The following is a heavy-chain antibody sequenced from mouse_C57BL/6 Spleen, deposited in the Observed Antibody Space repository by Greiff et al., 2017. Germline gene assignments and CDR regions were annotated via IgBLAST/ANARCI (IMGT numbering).Heavy chain of an antibody. J-gene: IGHJ3*01. V-gene: IGHV1-54*01. D-gene: IGHD1-1*02. CDR3: ARNHYGTHEAY. Sequence: QVQLQQSGAELVRPGTSVKVSCKASGYAFTNYLIEWVKQRPGQGLEWIGVINPGSGGTNYNEKFKGKATLTADKSSSTAYMQLSSLTSEDSAVYVCARNHYGTHEAYWGQGTLVTVSA. CDR2: INPGSGGT. CDR1: GYAFTNYL.